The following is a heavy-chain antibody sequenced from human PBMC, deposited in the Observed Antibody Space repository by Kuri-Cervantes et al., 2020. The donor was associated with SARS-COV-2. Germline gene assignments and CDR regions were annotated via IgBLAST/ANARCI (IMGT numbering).Heavy chain of an antibody. CDR1: GYTFTSYA. J-gene: IGHJ6*02. CDR2: INAGNGNT. D-gene: IGHD6-19*01. V-gene: IGHV1-3*01. CDR3: ARDRRAVAGTFSARTFSAMDV. Sequence: ASVKVSCKASGYTFTSYAMHWVRQAPGQRLEWMGWINAGNGNTKYSQKFQGRVTITRDTSASTAYMDLSSLRSEDTAVYYCARDRRAVAGTFSARTFSAMDVWGQGTTVTVSS.